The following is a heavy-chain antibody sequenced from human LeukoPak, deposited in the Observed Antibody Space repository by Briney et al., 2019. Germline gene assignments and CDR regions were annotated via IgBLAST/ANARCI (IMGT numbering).Heavy chain of an antibody. CDR1: GGSISSSSYY. D-gene: IGHD4-17*01. CDR3: ARDESDYGDFDY. CDR2: LYYSGST. V-gene: IGHV4-39*07. J-gene: IGHJ4*02. Sequence: PSETLSLTCTVSGGSISSSSYYWGWIRQPPGRGLEWIGSLYYSGSTYYNPSLKSRVTISVDTSKNQFSLKLSSVTAADTAVYFCARDESDYGDFDYWGQGTLVTVSS.